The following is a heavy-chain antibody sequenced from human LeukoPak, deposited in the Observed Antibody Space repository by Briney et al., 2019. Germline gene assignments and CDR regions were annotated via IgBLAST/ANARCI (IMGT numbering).Heavy chain of an antibody. J-gene: IGHJ4*02. Sequence: ASETLSLTCAVSGGSISSSNWWSWVRQPPGKGLEWIGEIYHSGSTNYNPSLKSRVTISVDKSKNQFSLKLSSVTAADTAVYYCARRLAGSSKSPMVRGVIKPFDYWGQGTLVTVSS. V-gene: IGHV4-4*02. CDR2: IYHSGST. CDR1: GGSISSSNW. D-gene: IGHD3-10*01. CDR3: ARRLAGSSKSPMVRGVIKPFDY.